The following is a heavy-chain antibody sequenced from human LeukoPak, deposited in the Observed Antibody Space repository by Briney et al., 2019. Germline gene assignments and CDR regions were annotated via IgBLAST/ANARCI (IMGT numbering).Heavy chain of an antibody. J-gene: IGHJ4*02. CDR2: INPNSGGT. CDR1: GYTFTDYY. Sequence: ASVKVSCKASGYTFTDYYMHWVRQAPGQGLEWMGWINPNSGGTNYAQKFQGRVTMTRDTSISTAYMELSSLRSDDTAVYYCARDSPVAGRSFDYWGQGSLVTVSS. D-gene: IGHD6-19*01. CDR3: ARDSPVAGRSFDY. V-gene: IGHV1-2*02.